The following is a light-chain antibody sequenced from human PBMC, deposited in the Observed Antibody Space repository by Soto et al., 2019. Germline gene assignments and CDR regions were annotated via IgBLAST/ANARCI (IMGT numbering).Light chain of an antibody. J-gene: IGLJ2*01. CDR3: QAWDDISGVV. V-gene: IGLV3-1*01. CDR2: LDT. Sequence: SYELTQPPSVSVSPGQTASITCSGANLGDRYACWYQQKPGQSPVLVIYLDTKRPSGIPERFSGSNSGNTATLTISGTQAMDAADYYCQAWDDISGVVFGGGTNLTVL. CDR1: NLGDRY.